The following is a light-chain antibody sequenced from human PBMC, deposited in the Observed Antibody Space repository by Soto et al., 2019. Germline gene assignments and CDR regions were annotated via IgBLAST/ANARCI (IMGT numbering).Light chain of an antibody. V-gene: IGKV1-5*01. CDR3: QQYNSYSPWT. Sequence: DIQMTQSPSTLSASVGDRVTITCRASQSISSWLAWYQQKPGKAPKVLIYDASFLESGVPSRFSGSGSGTEFTLTLTSPQPDDFATYYCQQYNSYSPWTFGQGTKVEIK. CDR2: DAS. J-gene: IGKJ1*01. CDR1: QSISSW.